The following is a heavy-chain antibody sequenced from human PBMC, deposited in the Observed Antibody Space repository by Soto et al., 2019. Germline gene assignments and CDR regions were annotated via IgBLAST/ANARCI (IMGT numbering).Heavy chain of an antibody. J-gene: IGHJ4*02. CDR1: GLLLSNYP. Sequence: GGSSTVCPGASGLLLSNYPLPWVRKAPGKGLEWVSIITASGYSAYYGGAVKGRFTTSRDNSRSTLYLQMNGLRADDTAVYYCAKGDLLWDPFDLWGQGALVTVSS. CDR2: ITASGYSA. D-gene: IGHD3-16*01. V-gene: IGHV3-23*01. CDR3: AKGDLLWDPFDL.